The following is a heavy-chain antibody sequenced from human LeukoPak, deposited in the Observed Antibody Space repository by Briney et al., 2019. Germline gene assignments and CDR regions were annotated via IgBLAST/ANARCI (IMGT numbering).Heavy chain of an antibody. CDR2: ISYDGSNK. CDR1: GFTFSSYA. J-gene: IGHJ4*02. D-gene: IGHD6-6*01. V-gene: IGHV3-30-3*01. Sequence: GGSLRLSCAASGFTFSSYAMHWVRQAPGKGLEWVAVISYDGSNKYYADSVKGRFTISRDNSKNTLYLQMNSLRAEDTAVYYCAGGTSYSSSSGVNYWGQGTLVTVSS. CDR3: AGGTSYSSSSGVNY.